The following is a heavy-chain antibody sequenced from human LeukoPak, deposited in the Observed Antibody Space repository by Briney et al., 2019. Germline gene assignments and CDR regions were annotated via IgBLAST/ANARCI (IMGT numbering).Heavy chain of an antibody. CDR1: GFTFSSYA. CDR2: ISGSGGST. J-gene: IGHJ4*02. V-gene: IGHV3-23*01. Sequence: GGSLRLSCAASGFTFSSYAMSWVRQAPGKGLEWVSAISGSGGSTYYADSVKGRFTISRDNSKNTLYLQMNSLRAEDTAVYYCAKGEALPLRFLEWIYSGYFDYWGQGTLVTVSS. CDR3: AKGEALPLRFLEWIYSGYFDY. D-gene: IGHD3-3*01.